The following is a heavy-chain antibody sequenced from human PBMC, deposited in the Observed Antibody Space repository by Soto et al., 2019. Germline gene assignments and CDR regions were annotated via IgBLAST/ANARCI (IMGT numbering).Heavy chain of an antibody. CDR1: GASITSNY. Sequence: QVQLQESGPGLVKPSETLSLTCSVSGASITSNYWAWIRQPPGKGLEWIGYIYHTGSTNYNSSLKSRVSISVDTSKNQFSLKLSSVSAADTAVYYCARRLLGTTYFDLWGQGTQVAVSS. CDR3: ARRLLGTTYFDL. V-gene: IGHV4-59*08. D-gene: IGHD1-7*01. CDR2: IYHTGST. J-gene: IGHJ4*02.